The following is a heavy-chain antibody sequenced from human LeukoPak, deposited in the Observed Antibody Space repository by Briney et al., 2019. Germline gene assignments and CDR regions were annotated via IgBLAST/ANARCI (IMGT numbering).Heavy chain of an antibody. CDR3: ARDANYYCDY. D-gene: IGHD1-7*01. CDR1: GXTFSNYG. Sequence: PGGSLRLSCAASGXTFSNYGMHWVRQAPGKGLEWVAIISYDGSNKYYADSVKGRFAISRDSSKNTLYLRMNSLRDEDTAVYYCARDANYYCDYWGQGTLVTVSS. CDR2: ISYDGSNK. V-gene: IGHV3-30*03. J-gene: IGHJ4*02.